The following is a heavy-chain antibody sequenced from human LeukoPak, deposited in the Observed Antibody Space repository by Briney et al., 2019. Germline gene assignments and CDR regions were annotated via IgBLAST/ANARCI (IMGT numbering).Heavy chain of an antibody. CDR1: GGSIRSYY. CDR3: ARVRPVAGTDY. Sequence: SETLSLTCTFSGGSIRSYYWSWIRQPPGKGLEWIGYIYYSGSTNYNPSLKSRVTISEDTSKNQFSLKLSSVTAADTAVYYCARVRPVAGTDYWGQGTLVTVSS. V-gene: IGHV4-59*01. CDR2: IYYSGST. D-gene: IGHD6-19*01. J-gene: IGHJ4*02.